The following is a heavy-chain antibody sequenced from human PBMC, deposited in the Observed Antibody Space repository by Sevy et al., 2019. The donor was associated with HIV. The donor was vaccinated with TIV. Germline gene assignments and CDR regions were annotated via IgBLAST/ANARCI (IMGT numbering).Heavy chain of an antibody. CDR2: IKQDMSEK. CDR1: GFTFSSYW. CDR3: ARAQQVTMLVVIGGLYFDF. V-gene: IGHV3-7*01. Sequence: GGSLRLSCAASGFTFSSYWMTWVRQAPGKGLEWVANIKQDMSEKYYAESVKGRLTISRDNARNSLFQQMESLRAEDTAVYYCARAQQVTMLVVIGGLYFDFWGQGTLVTVSS. D-gene: IGHD3-22*01. J-gene: IGHJ4*02.